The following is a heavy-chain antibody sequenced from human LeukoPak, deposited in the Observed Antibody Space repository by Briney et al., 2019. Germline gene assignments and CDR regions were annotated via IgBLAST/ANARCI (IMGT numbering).Heavy chain of an antibody. J-gene: IGHJ4*02. Sequence: GASVKVSCKASGYTFTSYGISWVRQAPGQGLEWMGWISAYNGNTNYAQKLQGRVTMTTDTSTSTAYMELRSLRSDDTAVYYCARDRSYYDYVWGSYLGYYFDYWGQGTLVTVSS. CDR1: GYTFTSYG. CDR2: ISAYNGNT. D-gene: IGHD3-16*02. V-gene: IGHV1-18*01. CDR3: ARDRSYYDYVWGSYLGYYFDY.